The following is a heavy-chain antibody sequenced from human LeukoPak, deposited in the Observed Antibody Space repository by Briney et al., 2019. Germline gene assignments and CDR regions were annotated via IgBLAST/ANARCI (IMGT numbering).Heavy chain of an antibody. Sequence: PSETLSLTCTVSSGSFRTYYWSWIRQPPGKGLEWIGYIFYNEGTSYNPSLKSRVTISVDTSNNQLSLKVNSVTAADTAMYHCVKSNSRYQPWTLDIWGRGTMVTVSS. J-gene: IGHJ3*02. D-gene: IGHD2-2*01. CDR2: IFYNEGT. CDR3: VKSNSRYQPWTLDI. CDR1: SGSFRTYY. V-gene: IGHV4-59*01.